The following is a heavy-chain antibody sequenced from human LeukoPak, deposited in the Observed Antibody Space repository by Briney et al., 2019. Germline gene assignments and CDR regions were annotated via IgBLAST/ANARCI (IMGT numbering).Heavy chain of an antibody. J-gene: IGHJ4*02. CDR2: INWNSGSI. V-gene: IGHV3-20*04. D-gene: IGHD6-19*01. CDR1: GFTFDDYG. CDR3: AKATGYSSGPPVDY. Sequence: TGGSLRLSCAASGFTFDDYGMSWVRQAPGKGLEWVSGINWNSGSIGYADSVKGRFTISRDNAKNSLYLQMNSLRAEDTALYYCAKATGYSSGPPVDYWGQGTLVTVSS.